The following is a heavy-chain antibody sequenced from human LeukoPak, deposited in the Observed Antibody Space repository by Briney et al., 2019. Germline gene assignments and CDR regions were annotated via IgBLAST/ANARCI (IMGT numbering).Heavy chain of an antibody. D-gene: IGHD5-24*01. CDR2: INSDGSST. V-gene: IGHV3-74*01. CDR3: ARARGRDGYA. J-gene: IGHJ5*02. Sequence: GGSLRLSCAASGFTFSSYWMHWVRQAPGKGLVWVSRINSDGSSTSYAASVKGRFTITRNNAKNTLYLQMSSLRAEDTAVYYCARARGRDGYAWGQGTLVTVSS. CDR1: GFTFSSYW.